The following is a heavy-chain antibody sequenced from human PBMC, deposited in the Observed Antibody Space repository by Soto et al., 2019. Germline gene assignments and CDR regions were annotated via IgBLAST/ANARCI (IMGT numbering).Heavy chain of an antibody. J-gene: IGHJ3*02. CDR3: ARERGFLSEALDI. V-gene: IGHV6-1*01. CDR2: TYDRSQWHN. CDR1: GDSVSSNSAT. D-gene: IGHD3-10*01. Sequence: QVQLQQSGPGLVKPSQTLSLTCGISGDSVSSNSATWNWIRQSPSRGLEWLGRTYDRSQWHNEYVESVKSRITINPDTYKNQFSLQLNSMSPEDTAVYYCARERGFLSEALDIWGRGTMVTVSS.